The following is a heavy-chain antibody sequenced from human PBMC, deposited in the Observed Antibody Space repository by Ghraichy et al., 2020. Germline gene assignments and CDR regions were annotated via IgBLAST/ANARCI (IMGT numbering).Heavy chain of an antibody. V-gene: IGHV4-34*01. CDR1: GGSFTGYY. D-gene: IGHD6-19*01. CDR2: VTHSGST. J-gene: IGHJ6*02. Sequence: SQTLSLTCSVYGGSFTGYYWSWIRQPPGKGLEWIGEVTHSGSTNYNPSLKSRVTISVDTSKKQFSLSLSSVSAADTAVYYCASEQWVVRWGYYYYTMDVWGQGTTVTVSS. CDR3: ASEQWVVRWGYYYYTMDV.